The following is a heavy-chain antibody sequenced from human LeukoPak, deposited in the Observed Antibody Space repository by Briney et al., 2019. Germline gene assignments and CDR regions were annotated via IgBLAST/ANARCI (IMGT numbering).Heavy chain of an antibody. CDR1: GGSFSGYY. J-gene: IGHJ5*02. D-gene: IGHD3-10*01. CDR2: INHSGST. V-gene: IGHV4-34*01. CDR3: ARVHMVRGVIYNWFDP. Sequence: PSETLSLTCAVYGGSFSGYYWSWIRQPPGKGLEWIGEINHSGSTNYNPSLKSRVTMSVDTSKNQFSLKLSSVTAADTAVYYCARVHMVRGVIYNWFDPWGQGTLVTASS.